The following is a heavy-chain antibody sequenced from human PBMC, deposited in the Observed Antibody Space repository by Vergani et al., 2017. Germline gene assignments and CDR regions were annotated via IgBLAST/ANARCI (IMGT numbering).Heavy chain of an antibody. V-gene: IGHV3-9*01. CDR1: GFTFDDYA. J-gene: IGHJ4*02. CDR2: ISWNSGSI. CDR3: AKDMTTSNDY. Sequence: EVQLVESGGGLVQPGRSLRLSCAASGFTFDDYAMHWVRQAPGKGLEWVSGISWNSGSIGYADSVKGRFTISRDNAKNSLYLQMNSLRAEDTAVYYCAKDMTTSNDYWGQGTLVTVSS. D-gene: IGHD4-17*01.